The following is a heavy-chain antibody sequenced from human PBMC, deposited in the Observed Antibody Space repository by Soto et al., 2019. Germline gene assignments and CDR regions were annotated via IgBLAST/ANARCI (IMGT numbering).Heavy chain of an antibody. Sequence: ASLKVSCKPSGFTFTGYYVHWVRQAPGQGLEWMGWINPNSGGTNYAQKFQGWVTMTRDTSISTAYMELSRLTSDDTAVYYCARTDLNFYYGMDVWGQGTTVTVSS. CDR1: GFTFTGYY. J-gene: IGHJ6*02. V-gene: IGHV1-2*04. CDR3: ARTDLNFYYGMDV. CDR2: INPNSGGT.